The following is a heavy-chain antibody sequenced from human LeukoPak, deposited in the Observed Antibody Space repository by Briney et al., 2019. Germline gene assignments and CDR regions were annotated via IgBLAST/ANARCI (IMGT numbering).Heavy chain of an antibody. Sequence: NPGGSLRLSCAASGFTFSNAWMSWVRQAPGKGLEWVGRIKSKTDGGTTDYAAPVKGRFTISRDDSKNTLYLQMNSLKTEDTAVYYCTTKHVGGIMPSDYWGQGTLVTVSS. V-gene: IGHV3-15*01. CDR3: TTKHVGGIMPSDY. J-gene: IGHJ4*02. D-gene: IGHD3-16*01. CDR2: IKSKTDGGTT. CDR1: GFTFSNAW.